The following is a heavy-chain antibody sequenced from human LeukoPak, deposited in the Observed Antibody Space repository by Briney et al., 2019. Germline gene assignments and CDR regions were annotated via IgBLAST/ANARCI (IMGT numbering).Heavy chain of an antibody. V-gene: IGHV3-23*01. D-gene: IGHD3-10*01. CDR3: AKDLSWFGGSLATFGY. Sequence: GGSLRLSCAASGFPFSRYVMSWVRQAPGKGLEWVSGIGGSGSTYYADSVQGRFTISRDNSKNTLYLQMNSLSAEDTAVYYCAKDLSWFGGSLATFGYWGQGTLATVSS. CDR2: IGGSGST. CDR1: GFPFSRYV. J-gene: IGHJ4*02.